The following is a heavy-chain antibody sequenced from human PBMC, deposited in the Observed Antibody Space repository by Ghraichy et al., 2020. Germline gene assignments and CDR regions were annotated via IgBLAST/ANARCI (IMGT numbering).Heavy chain of an antibody. CDR3: ARIRSLVAGDY. CDR1: GYSFTNYG. CDR2: IWPFNGNT. D-gene: IGHD6-19*01. V-gene: IGHV1-18*01. Sequence: ASVKVSCKPSGYSFTNYGITWVRQAPGQGLEWIGWIWPFNGNTNSAQKFQGRVTMTTDTSTSTAYMELRSLRSDDTAVYYCARIRSLVAGDYWGQGTLVIVS. J-gene: IGHJ4*02.